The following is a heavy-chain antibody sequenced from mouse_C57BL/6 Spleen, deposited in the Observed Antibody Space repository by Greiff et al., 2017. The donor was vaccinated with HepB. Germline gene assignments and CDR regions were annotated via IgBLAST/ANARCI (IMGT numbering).Heavy chain of an antibody. CDR2: INPNNGGT. D-gene: IGHD2-5*01. V-gene: IGHV1-26*01. CDR3: ARKENWAYYSNAMDY. J-gene: IGHJ4*01. CDR1: GYTFTDYY. Sequence: EVQLQQSGPELVKPGASVKISCKASGYTFTDYYMNWVKQSHGKSLEWIGDINPNNGGTSYNQKFKGKATLTVDKSSSTAYMELRSLTSEDSAVYYCARKENWAYYSNAMDYWGQGTSVTVSS.